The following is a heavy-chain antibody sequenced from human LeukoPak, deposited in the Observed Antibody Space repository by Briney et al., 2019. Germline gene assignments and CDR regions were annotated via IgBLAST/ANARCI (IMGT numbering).Heavy chain of an antibody. CDR3: ARGGATPNYYYYYYMDV. J-gene: IGHJ6*03. CDR1: GFTVSSNY. D-gene: IGHD5-12*01. V-gene: IGHV3-66*01. CDR2: IYSGGST. Sequence: PGGSLRLSCAASGFTVSSNYMSWVRQAPGKGLEWVSVIYSGGSTYYADSVKGRFTISRDNSKNTLYLQMNSLRAEDTAVYYCARGGATPNYYYYYYMDVWGKGTTVTISS.